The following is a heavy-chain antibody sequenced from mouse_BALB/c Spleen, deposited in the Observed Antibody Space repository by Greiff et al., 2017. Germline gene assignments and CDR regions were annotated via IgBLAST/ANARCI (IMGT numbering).Heavy chain of an antibody. CDR3: AREHFAY. V-gene: IGHV5-17*02. J-gene: IGHJ3*01. Sequence: EVKLVESGGGLVQPGGSRKLSCAASGFTFSSFGMHWVRQAPEKGLEWVAYISSGSSTIYYADTGKGRFTISRDNPKNTLFLQMTSLRSEDTAMYYCAREHFAYWGQGTLVTVSA. CDR2: ISSGSSTI. CDR1: GFTFSSFG.